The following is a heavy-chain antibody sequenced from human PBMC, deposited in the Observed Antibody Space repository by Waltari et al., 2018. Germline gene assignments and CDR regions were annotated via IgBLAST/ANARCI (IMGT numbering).Heavy chain of an antibody. CDR3: ARHYYGSGSYYNTLDY. Sequence: QVQLQESGPGLVKPSETLSLPCTVSGGSISSHYWSWIRPPPGKGLEWIGYIYYSGSTNYNPSLKSRVTISVDTSKNQFSLKLSSVTAADTAVYYCARHYYGSGSYYNTLDYWGQGTLVTVSS. J-gene: IGHJ4*02. CDR1: GGSISSHY. D-gene: IGHD3-10*01. CDR2: IYYSGST. V-gene: IGHV4-59*11.